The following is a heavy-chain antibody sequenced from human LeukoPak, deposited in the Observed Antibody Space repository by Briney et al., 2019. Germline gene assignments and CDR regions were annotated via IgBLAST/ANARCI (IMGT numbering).Heavy chain of an antibody. CDR3: AKNYGSGSYYDFDY. V-gene: IGHV1-8*02. Sequence: ASVKVSCKASGYTLTGYYMHWVRQAPGQGLEWMGWMNPNSGNTGYAQKFQGRVTMTRNTSISTAYMELSSLRSEDTAVYYCAKNYGSGSYYDFDYWGQGTLVTVSS. CDR2: MNPNSGNT. CDR1: GYTLTGYY. D-gene: IGHD3-10*01. J-gene: IGHJ4*02.